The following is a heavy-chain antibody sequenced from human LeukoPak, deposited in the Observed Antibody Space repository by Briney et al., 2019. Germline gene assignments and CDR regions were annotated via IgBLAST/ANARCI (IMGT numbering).Heavy chain of an antibody. V-gene: IGHV3-11*01. CDR2: ISSSGSTI. CDR3: ARTVPSGSYYDYFDY. Sequence: GGSLRLSCAASGFTFSDYYMSWIRQAPGKGLEWVSYISSSGSTIYYADSVKGRFTISRDNAKNSLYLQMNSLRAEDTAVYYCARTVPSGSYYDYFDYWGQGTLVTVSS. J-gene: IGHJ4*02. D-gene: IGHD1-26*01. CDR1: GFTFSDYY.